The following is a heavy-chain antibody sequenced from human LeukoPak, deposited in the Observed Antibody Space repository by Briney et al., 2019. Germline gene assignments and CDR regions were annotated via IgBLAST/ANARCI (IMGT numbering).Heavy chain of an antibody. CDR2: INPNSGGT. D-gene: IGHD2-8*01. CDR1: GYTFTGYY. Sequence: ASVKVSCKAYGYTFTGYYMHWVRQAPGQGLEWMGWINPNSGGTNYAQQFQGRVTMTRDTSTSTAYMELSRLRSDDTAVYFRAEGYCTNGVCQGFDYWGQGTLVTVSS. V-gene: IGHV1-2*02. J-gene: IGHJ4*02. CDR3: AEGYCTNGVCQGFDY.